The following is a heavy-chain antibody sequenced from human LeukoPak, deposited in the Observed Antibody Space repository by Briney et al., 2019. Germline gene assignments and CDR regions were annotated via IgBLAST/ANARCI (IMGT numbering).Heavy chain of an antibody. CDR3: AKGGGYCSSTSCPYYYYYYMDV. D-gene: IGHD2-2*01. V-gene: IGHV3-23*01. J-gene: IGHJ6*03. CDR2: ISGSGGST. Sequence: GGSLRLSCAASGFTFSSYAMSWVRQAPGKGLEWVSAISGSGGSTYYADSVKGRFTISRDNSKNTLYLQMNSLRAEDTAVYDCAKGGGYCSSTSCPYYYYYYMDVWGKGTTVTVSS. CDR1: GFTFSSYA.